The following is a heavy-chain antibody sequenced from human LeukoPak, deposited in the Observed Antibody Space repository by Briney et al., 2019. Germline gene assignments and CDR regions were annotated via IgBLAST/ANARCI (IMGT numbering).Heavy chain of an antibody. CDR2: INSYGDST. D-gene: IGHD2-21*01. Sequence: GGSLRLSCAASGYTFSSYAMHWVRQAPGEGLEYVSAINSYGDSTYYANSVKGGFTISRDNSKNTLYLQMGSLRAEDMAVYYCAREERGQAIHYWGQGTLVSVCS. CDR3: AREERGQAIHY. V-gene: IGHV3-64*01. J-gene: IGHJ4*02. CDR1: GYTFSSYA.